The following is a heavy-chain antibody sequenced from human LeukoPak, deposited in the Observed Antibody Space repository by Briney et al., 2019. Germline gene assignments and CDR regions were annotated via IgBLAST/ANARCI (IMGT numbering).Heavy chain of an antibody. CDR3: ARDSYGDANFDS. V-gene: IGHV3-53*01. J-gene: IGHJ4*02. Sequence: GSLRLSCAASGFIVNTNYMTWVRQAPGRGLEWVSFIYADGNTYYADSVKGRFTISRDISKNAVYLQMNSLRAENTAVYYCARDSYGDANFDSWGQGTLVTVSS. D-gene: IGHD4-17*01. CDR1: GFIVNTNY. CDR2: IYADGNT.